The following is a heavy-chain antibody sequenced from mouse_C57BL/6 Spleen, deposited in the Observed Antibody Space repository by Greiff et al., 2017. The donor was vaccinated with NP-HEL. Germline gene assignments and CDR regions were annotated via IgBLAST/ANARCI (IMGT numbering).Heavy chain of an antibody. J-gene: IGHJ2*01. CDR3: ARSTDGRDY. CDR1: GYTFTDYY. D-gene: IGHD1-1*01. CDR2: INPNNGGT. V-gene: IGHV1-26*01. Sequence: EVQLQQSGPELVKPGDSVKISCKASGYTFTDYYMNWVKQSHGKSLEWIGDINPNNGGTSYNQKFKGKATLTVDKSSSTAYMELRSLTSEDSAVYYWARSTDGRDYWGQGTTLTVSS.